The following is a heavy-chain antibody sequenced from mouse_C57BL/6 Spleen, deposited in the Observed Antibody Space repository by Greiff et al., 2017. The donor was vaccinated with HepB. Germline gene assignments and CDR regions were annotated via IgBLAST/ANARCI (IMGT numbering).Heavy chain of an antibody. CDR1: GFTFSSYA. D-gene: IGHD1-1*01. V-gene: IGHV5-4*01. CDR2: ISDGGSYT. CDR3: ARDQDYYGSSYAMDY. Sequence: EVKVVESGGGLVKPGGSLKLSCAASGFTFSSYAMSWVRQTPEKRLEWVATISDGGSYTYYPDNVKGRFTISRDNAKNNLYLQMSHLKSEDTAMYYCARDQDYYGSSYAMDYWGLGTSVTVSS. J-gene: IGHJ4*01.